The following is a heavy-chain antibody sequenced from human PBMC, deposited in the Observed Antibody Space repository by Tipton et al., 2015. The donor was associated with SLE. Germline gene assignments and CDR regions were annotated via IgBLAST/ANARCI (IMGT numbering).Heavy chain of an antibody. Sequence: TLSLTCTVSGGSISTYYWSWIRQPPKQGLEWIGYIYYSGSTNYNPSLKSRVTISVDTSKNQFSLKLSSVTAADTAVYYCARAEGSWDAFDIWGQWTMVTVSS. V-gene: IGHV4-59*01. CDR2: IYYSGST. D-gene: IGHD2-15*01. J-gene: IGHJ3*02. CDR3: ARAEGSWDAFDI. CDR1: GGSISTYY.